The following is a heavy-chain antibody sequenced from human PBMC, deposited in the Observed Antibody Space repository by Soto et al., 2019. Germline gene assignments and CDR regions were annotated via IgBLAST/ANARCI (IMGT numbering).Heavy chain of an antibody. Sequence: EVQLLESGGDLAQPGGSLRLICAASGFTFSNYAMTWVRQSPGKGLEWVSTITSAGSTFYGDTVKGRFTISRDNSKSTLYLQMNSLGAEDTAVYYCAKTVNFHSQSSGWANRFDSWGQGTLVTVSS. CDR3: AKTVNFHSQSSGWANRFDS. CDR1: GFTFSNYA. CDR2: ITSAGST. V-gene: IGHV3-23*01. J-gene: IGHJ4*02. D-gene: IGHD6-19*01.